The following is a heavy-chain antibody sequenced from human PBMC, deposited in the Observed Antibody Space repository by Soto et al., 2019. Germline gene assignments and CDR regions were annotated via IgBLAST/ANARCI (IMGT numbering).Heavy chain of an antibody. Sequence: EVQLLESGGGLVQPGGSLRLSCEASGFTFSSYVMNWVRQAPGRGLEWVSSIASSGGSTYFADSVKARFTISRDNSKNTLSLQMNSLRADDTAVYYCARGDFSFDHWGQGTPVTVSS. J-gene: IGHJ4*02. CDR1: GFTFSSYV. CDR2: IASSGGST. CDR3: ARGDFSFDH. D-gene: IGHD2-21*02. V-gene: IGHV3-23*01.